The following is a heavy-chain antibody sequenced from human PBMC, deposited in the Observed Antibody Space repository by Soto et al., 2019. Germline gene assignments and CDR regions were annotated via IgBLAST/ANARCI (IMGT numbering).Heavy chain of an antibody. V-gene: IGHV3-30*18. CDR3: AKDLSGNSLTFDY. Sequence: QVQLVESGGGVVQPGRSLRLSCAASGFTFSSYGIHWVRQAPGKGLEWVAVISYDGSDKYYADSVKGRFTISRDNSKNPLFLQMDSLRAEDTAVYYCAKDLSGNSLTFDYWGQGTRGHRLL. D-gene: IGHD3-3*01. CDR2: ISYDGSDK. CDR1: GFTFSSYG. J-gene: IGHJ4*02.